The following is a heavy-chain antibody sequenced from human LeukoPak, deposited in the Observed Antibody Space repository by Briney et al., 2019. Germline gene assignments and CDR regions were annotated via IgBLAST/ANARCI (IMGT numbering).Heavy chain of an antibody. CDR2: ISYDGSNK. Sequence: GRSLRLSCAASGFIFNSYAMHWVRQAPGKGLEWVAVISYDGSNKYYADSVEGRFTISRDNSNNTLYMQMNSLRAEDTAVYWCARDSSGWSRGYYYYMDVWGKGTTVTVSS. CDR1: GFIFNSYA. V-gene: IGHV3-30-3*01. J-gene: IGHJ6*03. CDR3: ARDSSGWSRGYYYYMDV. D-gene: IGHD6-19*01.